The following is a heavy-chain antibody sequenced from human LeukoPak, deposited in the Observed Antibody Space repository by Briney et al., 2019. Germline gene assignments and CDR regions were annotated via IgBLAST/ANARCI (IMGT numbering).Heavy chain of an antibody. J-gene: IGHJ6*03. CDR3: ARLYSYGSATQYYYYYYMDD. V-gene: IGHV4-34*01. Sequence: SETLSLTCAVYGGSFSGYYWTWIRQPPGKGLEWIGELNHSGGTNDNPCLKGRFTISVDTSKNQFSLKLISVTAADTALYFCARLYSYGSATQYYYYYYMDDWGKGTTVTVSS. D-gene: IGHD5-18*01. CDR2: LNHSGGT. CDR1: GGSFSGYY.